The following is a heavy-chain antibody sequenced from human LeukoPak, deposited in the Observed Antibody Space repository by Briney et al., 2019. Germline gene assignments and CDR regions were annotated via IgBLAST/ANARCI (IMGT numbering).Heavy chain of an antibody. CDR2: INPNSGGT. Sequence: ASVKVSCKASGYTITGYYMHWVRQAPGQGLEWMGWINPNSGGTNYAQKFQGRVTMTRDTSISTAYMELSRLRSDDTAVYYCARVRSSSWRDYYYYMDVWGKGTTVTVSS. J-gene: IGHJ6*03. CDR3: ARVRSSSWRDYYYYMDV. D-gene: IGHD6-13*01. CDR1: GYTITGYY. V-gene: IGHV1-2*02.